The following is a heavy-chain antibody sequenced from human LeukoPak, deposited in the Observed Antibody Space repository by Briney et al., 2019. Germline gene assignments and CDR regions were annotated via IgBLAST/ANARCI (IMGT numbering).Heavy chain of an antibody. CDR3: AKSGYSSSWSNAAVYNWFDP. D-gene: IGHD6-13*01. Sequence: GGSLRLSCAASGLIFDDYTMHWVRQAPGKGLEWVSVISGSGGSTYYADSVKGRFTISRDNSKNTLYLQMNSLRAEDTAVYYCAKSGYSSSWSNAAVYNWFDPWGQGTLVTVSS. V-gene: IGHV3-23*01. CDR2: ISGSGGST. CDR1: GLIFDDYT. J-gene: IGHJ5*02.